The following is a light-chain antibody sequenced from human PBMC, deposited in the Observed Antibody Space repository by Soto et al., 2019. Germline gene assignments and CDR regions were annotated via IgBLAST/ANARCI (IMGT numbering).Light chain of an antibody. V-gene: IGKV3-11*01. CDR2: DAS. CDR1: QSVSSY. J-gene: IGKJ4*02. Sequence: ETVLTQSPATLSLSPGERATLSCRASQSVSSYLAWYQQKPGQAPRLLIYDASNRATGIPARCSGSGSGTDFTLTISSLEPEDFAVYYCQQRSNWPPLTCGGGTKVEIK. CDR3: QQRSNWPPLT.